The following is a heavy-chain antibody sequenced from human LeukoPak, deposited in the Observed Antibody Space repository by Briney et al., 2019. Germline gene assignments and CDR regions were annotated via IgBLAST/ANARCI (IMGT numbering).Heavy chain of an antibody. D-gene: IGHD4-23*01. V-gene: IGHV4-59*08. J-gene: IGHJ3*02. Sequence: SETLSLTCTVSGVSISSYYWSWIRQPPGKGLEWIGYIYYSGSTNYNPSLKSRVTISVDTSKNQFSLKLSSVTAADTAVYYCARHGYGGKTGYAFDIWGQGTMVTVSS. CDR2: IYYSGST. CDR3: ARHGYGGKTGYAFDI. CDR1: GVSISSYY.